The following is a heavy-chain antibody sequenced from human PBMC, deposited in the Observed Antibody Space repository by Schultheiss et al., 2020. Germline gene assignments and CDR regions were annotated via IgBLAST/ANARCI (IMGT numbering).Heavy chain of an antibody. CDR1: GGSTSNYY. CDR2: IYSSGST. Sequence: SETLSLTCTVSGGSTSNYYWTWIRQPAGKGLEWIGQIYSSGSTNYNSSLKSRITMSIDTSKNQFSLKLTSVTAADTAVYYCASRSPNTVWSFDNWGQGTLVTVSS. D-gene: IGHD1-1*01. CDR3: ASRSPNTVWSFDN. J-gene: IGHJ4*02. V-gene: IGHV4-4*07.